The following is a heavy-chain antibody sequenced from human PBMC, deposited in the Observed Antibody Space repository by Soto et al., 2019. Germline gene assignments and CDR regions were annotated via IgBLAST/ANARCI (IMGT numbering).Heavy chain of an antibody. D-gene: IGHD6-13*01. CDR1: GDSISNNKW. J-gene: IGHJ4*02. Sequence: PSETLSLTSSVSGDSISNNKWWSWVRQPPGKGLEWIGEMHHSGSIHYNASRKSRATISVDKSRNQFSLQLTSVTPEDTAVYYCARVRYEQQMSHFDYWGQGILVPVSS. V-gene: IGHV4-4*02. CDR3: ARVRYEQQMSHFDY. CDR2: MHHSGSI.